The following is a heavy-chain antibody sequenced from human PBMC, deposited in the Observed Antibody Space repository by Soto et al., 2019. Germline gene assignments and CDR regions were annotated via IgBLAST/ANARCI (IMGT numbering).Heavy chain of an antibody. CDR2: IYDSGTT. J-gene: IGHJ6*02. CDR1: GGSISSGGYH. Sequence: QVQLQESGPGLVKPSQTLSLACAVSGGSISSGGYHWSWIRQHPGKGLEWMGDIYDSGTTYYNPSLKSRVTISVDTSKNQFSLKLSSVTAADTAVDYCASAQVSASYSAMDVWGQGTTVTVSS. V-gene: IGHV4-31*11. D-gene: IGHD2-21*02. CDR3: ASAQVSASYSAMDV.